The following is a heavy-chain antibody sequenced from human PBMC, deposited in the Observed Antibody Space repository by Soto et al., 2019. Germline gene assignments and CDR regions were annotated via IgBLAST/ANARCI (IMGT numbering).Heavy chain of an antibody. CDR3: ARGHDYGGNSDAFDI. CDR2: ILPFFGTA. D-gene: IGHD2-21*02. Sequence: QVQLVQSGAEVKKPGSSVKVSCKASGGTFSTDAINWVRQAPGQGPEWMGGILPFFGTADYAQKFQGRVTITAYVSTTTAYMELSSLRSEDTAVYYCARGHDYGGNSDAFDIWGQGTMVTVSS. J-gene: IGHJ3*02. V-gene: IGHV1-69*12. CDR1: GGTFSTDA.